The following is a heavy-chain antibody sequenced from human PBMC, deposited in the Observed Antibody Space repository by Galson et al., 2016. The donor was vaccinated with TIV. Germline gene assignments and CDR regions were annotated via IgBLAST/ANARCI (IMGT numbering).Heavy chain of an antibody. V-gene: IGHV1-69*04. D-gene: IGHD2-2*01. CDR3: AKDRGRSTTSSDMDV. J-gene: IGHJ6*03. Sequence: SVKVSCKAAGGTFSSYSISWVRQAPGQGLEWMGRIIPILDITHYAQNFQGRVTMTADKSTSTAYMELNSLRSEDTAIYYCAKDRGRSTTSSDMDVWGKGTTVTSSS. CDR2: IIPILDIT. CDR1: GGTFSSYS.